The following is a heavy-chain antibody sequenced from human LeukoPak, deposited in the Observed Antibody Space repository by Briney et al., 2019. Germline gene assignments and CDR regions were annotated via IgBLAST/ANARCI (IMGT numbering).Heavy chain of an antibody. Sequence: NLGESLKISCKGSGYSFTSYWIGWVRQMPGKGLEWMGIIHPGDSDTRYSPSFQGQVTISADKSISTAYLQWSSLKASDAAMYYCARSAYQGGAFDIWGQGTMVTVSS. CDR2: IHPGDSDT. CDR1: GYSFTSYW. D-gene: IGHD2-2*01. CDR3: ARSAYQGGAFDI. J-gene: IGHJ3*02. V-gene: IGHV5-51*01.